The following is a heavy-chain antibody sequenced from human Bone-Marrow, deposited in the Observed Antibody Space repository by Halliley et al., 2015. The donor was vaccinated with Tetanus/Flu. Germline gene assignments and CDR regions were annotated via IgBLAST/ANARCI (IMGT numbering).Heavy chain of an antibody. Sequence: QVQLVQSGAEVKKPGSSVKVSCKASGGTFTTYTLMWVRQAPGQGLEWMGRIVPMLDATKYAQKFQGRVSITADEATSTVYMELNSLRFDDTAVYYCATSDQWGDPIFWGQGTLVTVSS. CDR2: IVPMLDAT. D-gene: IGHD1-26*01. CDR1: GGTFTTYT. V-gene: IGHV1-69*11. J-gene: IGHJ4*02. CDR3: ATSDQWGDPIF.